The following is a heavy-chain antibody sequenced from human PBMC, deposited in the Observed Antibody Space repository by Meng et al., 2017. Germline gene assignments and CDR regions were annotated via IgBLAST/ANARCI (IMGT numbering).Heavy chain of an antibody. CDR2: INTDASST. CDR1: GFTFSSYN. J-gene: IGHJ4*02. D-gene: IGHD3-9*01. V-gene: IGHV3-74*03. CDR3: ARDADWVIFDH. Sequence: EVQLVESGGGLVQPGGSLRLSCAASGFTFSSYNMHWVRQTPGEGLVWVSRINTDASSTTYADSVKGRFTISRDDAKNTVYLQMNSLRAEDTAVYHCARDADWVIFDHWGQGALVTVSS.